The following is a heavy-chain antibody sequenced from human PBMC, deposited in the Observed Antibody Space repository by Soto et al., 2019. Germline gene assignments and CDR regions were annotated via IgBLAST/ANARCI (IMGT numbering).Heavy chain of an antibody. Sequence: PGGSLRLSCAASGFTFSSYAMSWVRQAPGKGLEWVSAISGSGGSTYYADSVKGRFTISRDNSKNTLYLQMNSLRAEDAAVYYCAKGKFELELRDAFDIWGQGTMVTVSS. D-gene: IGHD1-7*01. CDR3: AKGKFELELRDAFDI. CDR2: ISGSGGST. V-gene: IGHV3-23*01. J-gene: IGHJ3*02. CDR1: GFTFSSYA.